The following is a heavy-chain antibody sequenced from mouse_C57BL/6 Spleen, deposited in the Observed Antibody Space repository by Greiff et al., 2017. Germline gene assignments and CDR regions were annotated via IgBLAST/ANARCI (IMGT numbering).Heavy chain of an antibody. D-gene: IGHD1-1*01. CDR3: ARSKIPYYYGSSPDAMDY. V-gene: IGHV1-72*01. CDR2: IDPNSGGT. J-gene: IGHJ4*01. Sequence: QVQLQQPGAELVKPGASVKLSCKASGYTFTSYWMHWVKQRPGRGLEWIGRIDPNSGGTKYNEKFKSKATLTVDKPSSTAYMQLSSLTSEDSAVYYGARSKIPYYYGSSPDAMDYWGQGTSVTVSS. CDR1: GYTFTSYW.